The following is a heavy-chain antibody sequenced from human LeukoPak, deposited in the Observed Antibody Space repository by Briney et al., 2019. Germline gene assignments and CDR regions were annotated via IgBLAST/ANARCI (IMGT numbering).Heavy chain of an antibody. CDR3: ARSYGGYTDS. D-gene: IGHD5-12*01. Sequence: GGSLRLSCAASGFTFSSYGMNWVRQAPGKGLEWVSYISSSSSTIYYADSVKGRFTISRDNAKNLLYLQMNSLRDEDTAVYYCARSYGGYTDSWGQGTLVTVSS. V-gene: IGHV3-48*02. CDR1: GFTFSSYG. J-gene: IGHJ4*02. CDR2: ISSSSSTI.